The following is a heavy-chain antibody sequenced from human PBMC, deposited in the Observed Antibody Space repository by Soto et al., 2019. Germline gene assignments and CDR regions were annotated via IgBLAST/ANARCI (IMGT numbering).Heavy chain of an antibody. D-gene: IGHD3-3*01. CDR3: ARLRFLGYYGMDV. CDR2: INLNGGAT. Sequence: QVQLVQSGAEVKKPGASVKVSCKASGYTFSTYYLHWVRQAPGQGLEWMGVINLNGGATSYAQKLQGRVTMTRDTSTNTVYMERRSLRSEDTAIYYCARLRFLGYYGMDVWGQGTTVTVSS. V-gene: IGHV1-46*04. J-gene: IGHJ6*02. CDR1: GYTFSTYY.